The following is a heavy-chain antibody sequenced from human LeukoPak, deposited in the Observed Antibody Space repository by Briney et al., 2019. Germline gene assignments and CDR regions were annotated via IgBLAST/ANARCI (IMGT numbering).Heavy chain of an antibody. CDR1: GFTFSSYA. Sequence: GGSLRLSCAASGFTFSSYAMSWVRQAPGKGLEWVSAISGSGGSTYYADSVKGRFPISRDNSKNTLYLQMNSLRAEDTAVYYCASRRIVVVPAAIFNYGMDVWGQGTTVTVSS. D-gene: IGHD2-2*01. CDR3: ASRRIVVVPAAIFNYGMDV. CDR2: ISGSGGST. V-gene: IGHV3-23*01. J-gene: IGHJ6*02.